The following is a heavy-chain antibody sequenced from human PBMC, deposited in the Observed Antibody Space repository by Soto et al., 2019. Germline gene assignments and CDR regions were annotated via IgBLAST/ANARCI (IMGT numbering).Heavy chain of an antibody. V-gene: IGHV1-24*01. Sequence: SVKVSCKVSGYTLTELSMHWVRQAPGKGLEWMGGFDPEDGETIYAQKFQDRVTMTEDTSTDTAYMELSSLRSEDTAVYYCAALVTRQQNSNYWFDPWGQGTLVTVSS. J-gene: IGHJ5*02. CDR2: FDPEDGET. CDR1: GYTLTELS. D-gene: IGHD1-7*01. CDR3: AALVTRQQNSNYWFDP.